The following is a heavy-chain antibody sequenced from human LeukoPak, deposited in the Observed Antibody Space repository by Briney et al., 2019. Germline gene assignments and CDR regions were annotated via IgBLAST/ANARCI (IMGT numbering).Heavy chain of an antibody. CDR2: IYYSGST. V-gene: IGHV4-59*01. CDR1: GAPISSSY. CDR3: ARGSPVGPDYMDV. Sequence: PSETLSLTCTVSGAPISSSYWSWIRQPPGKGLEWIGYIYYSGSTNYNPSLKSRVTISVDTSKNQFSLKLSSVTAADTAVYYCARGSPVGPDYMDVWGKGTTVTVSS. J-gene: IGHJ6*03. D-gene: IGHD2-15*01.